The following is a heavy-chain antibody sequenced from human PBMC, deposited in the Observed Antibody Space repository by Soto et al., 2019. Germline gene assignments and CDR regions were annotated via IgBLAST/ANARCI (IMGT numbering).Heavy chain of an antibody. D-gene: IGHD5-12*01. CDR1: GFTFDDYA. V-gene: IGHV3-9*01. Sequence: SLRLSCAASGFTFDDYAMHWVRQAPGKGLEWVSGISWHSGSIGYADSVKGRFTISRDNAKNSLYLQMNSLRAEDTALYYCAKGSAMATIFDWLDPWGQGTLVTASS. CDR2: ISWHSGSI. CDR3: AKGSAMATIFDWLDP. J-gene: IGHJ5*02.